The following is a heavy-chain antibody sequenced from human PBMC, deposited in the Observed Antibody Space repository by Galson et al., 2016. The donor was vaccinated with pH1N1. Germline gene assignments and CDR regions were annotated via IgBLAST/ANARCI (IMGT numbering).Heavy chain of an antibody. CDR2: ILPIVGIT. V-gene: IGHV1-69*02. D-gene: IGHD3-10*01. Sequence: SVKVSCKASGGTLSRHTISWVRQAPGQGLEWMGRILPIVGITNYAQKLQGRFTIIADRFTSTVSMELSGLTSDDTAVYYCATETGSSGMDGWDQGTTVTVSS. J-gene: IGHJ6*02. CDR1: GGTLSRHT. CDR3: ATETGSSGMDG.